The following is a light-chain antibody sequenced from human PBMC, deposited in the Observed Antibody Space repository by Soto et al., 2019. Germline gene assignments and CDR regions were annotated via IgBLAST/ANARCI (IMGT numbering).Light chain of an antibody. V-gene: IGKV3-20*01. CDR3: QHYVSPPIT. CDR2: GAY. J-gene: IGKJ5*01. CDR1: QSVGSIY. Sequence: DTVLTQSPGTLSLSPGERATLSCRSSQSVGSIYLAWYQQKPGQAPRLLVYGAYSRATGISDRFSGSGSGTDFTLTISRLEPEDFAVYYCQHYVSPPITFGQGTRLEIK.